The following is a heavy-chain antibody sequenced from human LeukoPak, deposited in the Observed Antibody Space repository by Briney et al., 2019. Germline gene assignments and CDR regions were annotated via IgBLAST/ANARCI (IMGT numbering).Heavy chain of an antibody. D-gene: IGHD3-3*01. J-gene: IGHJ4*02. V-gene: IGHV1-69*05. CDR1: GGTFSSYA. CDR2: IIPIFGTA. CDR3: ARDSDYGFWSGTFDY. Sequence: HRASVKVSCKASGGTFSSYAISWVRQAPGQGLEWMGRIIPIFGTANYAQKFQGRVTITTDESTSTAYMELSSLRSEDTAVYYCARDSDYGFWSGTFDYWGQGTLVTVSS.